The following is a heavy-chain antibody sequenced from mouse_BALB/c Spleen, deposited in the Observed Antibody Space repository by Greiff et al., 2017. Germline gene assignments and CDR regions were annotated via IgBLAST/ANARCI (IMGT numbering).Heavy chain of an antibody. CDR2: IDPENGDT. J-gene: IGHJ3*01. Sequence: EVQLQESGAELVRSGASVKLSCTASGFNIKDYYMHWVKQRPEQGLEWIGWIDPENGDTEYAPKFQGKATMTADTSSNTAYLQLSSLTSEDTAVYYCNGAGGSSSFAYWGQGTLVTVSA. D-gene: IGHD1-1*01. V-gene: IGHV14-4*02. CDR1: GFNIKDYY. CDR3: NGAGGSSSFAY.